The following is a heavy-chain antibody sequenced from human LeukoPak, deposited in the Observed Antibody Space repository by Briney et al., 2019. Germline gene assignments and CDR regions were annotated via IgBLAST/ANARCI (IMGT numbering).Heavy chain of an antibody. J-gene: IGHJ4*02. V-gene: IGHV4-30-4*08. CDR1: GGSISSGDYY. Sequence: PSETLSLTCTVSGGSISSGDYYWSWIRQPPGKGLEWIGYIYYSGSTYYNPSLKSRVTISVDTSKNQFSLKLSSVTAADTAVYYCAKDQNNWNPYAAQGPFDYWGQGTLVTVSS. D-gene: IGHD1-20*01. CDR2: IYYSGST. CDR3: AKDQNNWNPYAAQGPFDY.